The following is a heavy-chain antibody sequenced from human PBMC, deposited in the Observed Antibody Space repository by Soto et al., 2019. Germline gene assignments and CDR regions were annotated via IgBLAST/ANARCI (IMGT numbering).Heavy chain of an antibody. CDR1: GFTFSTYG. Sequence: QVQLVESGGGVVQPGRSLRLSCAASGFTFSTYGMHWVRQAPGKGLEWVAVMWFDGKHQYYADSVKGRFTISRDNSKNXXYLQMNSLRAFGTALDYCAIGSCYGSNGCYHVFGLWCQVSMVTV. V-gene: IGHV3-33*01. D-gene: IGHD2-2*01. CDR2: MWFDGKHQ. CDR3: AIGSCYGSNGCYHVFGL. J-gene: IGHJ1*01.